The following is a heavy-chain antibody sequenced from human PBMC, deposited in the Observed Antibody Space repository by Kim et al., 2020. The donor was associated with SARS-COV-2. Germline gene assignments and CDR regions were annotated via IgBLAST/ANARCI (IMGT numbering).Heavy chain of an antibody. CDR3: ARLRASSGYYYVGVYYFDY. J-gene: IGHJ4*02. Sequence: SETLSLTCTVFGGSISSSSYYWGWIRQPPGKGLEWIGSIYYSGSTYYNPSLKSRVTISVDTPKNQFSLKLSSVTAADTAVDYCARLRASSGYYYVGVYYFDYWGQGTLVTVSS. D-gene: IGHD3-22*01. CDR2: IYYSGST. CDR1: GGSISSSSYY. V-gene: IGHV4-39*01.